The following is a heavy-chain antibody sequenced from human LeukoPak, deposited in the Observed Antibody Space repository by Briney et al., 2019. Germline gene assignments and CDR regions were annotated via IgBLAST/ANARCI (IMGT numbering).Heavy chain of an antibody. Sequence: GGSLRLSCAASGSSFSNFAMHWVRQAPGKGLEWVAVISYDGRDKYFADSVKGRFTISRDNSKNTLYLQMNSQRVEDTAIYYCARESYGFDYWGQGTLVTVSS. CDR1: GSSFSNFA. J-gene: IGHJ4*02. CDR2: ISYDGRDK. V-gene: IGHV3-30-3*01. CDR3: ARESYGFDY. D-gene: IGHD3-16*01.